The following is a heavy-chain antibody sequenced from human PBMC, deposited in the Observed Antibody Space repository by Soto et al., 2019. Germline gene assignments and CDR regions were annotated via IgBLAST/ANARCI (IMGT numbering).Heavy chain of an antibody. D-gene: IGHD6-19*01. CDR1: GFTFSSYA. CDR3: ARAEQWLDPRYYFDY. CDR2: ISYDGSNK. Sequence: QVQLVESGGGVVQPGRSLRLSCAASGFTFSSYAMHWVRQAPGKGLEWVAVISYDGSNKYYADSVKGRFTISRDNSKNTLYLQMNSLRAEDTAVYYCARAEQWLDPRYYFDYWGQGTLVTVSS. J-gene: IGHJ4*02. V-gene: IGHV3-30-3*01.